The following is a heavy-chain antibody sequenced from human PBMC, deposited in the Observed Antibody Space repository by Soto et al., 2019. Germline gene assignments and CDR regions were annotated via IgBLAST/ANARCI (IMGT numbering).Heavy chain of an antibody. V-gene: IGHV3-23*01. CDR3: AKNAPPYLEWLFYYFDF. CDR1: GFTFSSYX. J-gene: IGHJ4*02. Sequence: GGSLRLSCAASGFTFSSYXMSWVRQAPGKGLEWVSAISGSGGSTYYADSVKGPFTISRDNSKKTLYLQMNSLRAEDTAVYYWAKNAPPYLEWLFYYFDFWGQGTLVTVSS. CDR2: ISGSGGST. D-gene: IGHD3-3*01.